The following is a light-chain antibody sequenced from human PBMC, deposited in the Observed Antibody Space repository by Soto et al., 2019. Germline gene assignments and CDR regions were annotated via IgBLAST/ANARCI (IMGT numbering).Light chain of an antibody. CDR3: GAWDSSLSGVL. Sequence: QSVLTQPPSVSAAPGQQVTISCSGETSNIGNNYVSWYQQLPGTAPKLLIYDTNNRPSGIPDRFSGSKSGTSATLGITELQTGDEAVYYCGAWDSSLSGVLFGGGTQLTVL. CDR1: TSNIGNNY. CDR2: DTN. V-gene: IGLV1-51*01. J-gene: IGLJ2*01.